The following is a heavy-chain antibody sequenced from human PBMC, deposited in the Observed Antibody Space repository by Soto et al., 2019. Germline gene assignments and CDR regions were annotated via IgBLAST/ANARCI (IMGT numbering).Heavy chain of an antibody. D-gene: IGHD6-6*01. V-gene: IGHV3-23*01. CDR2: ISSSGDST. CDR1: GFTFTYYA. Sequence: EVQLLESGGGLVQPGESLRLSCAASGFTFTYYAMSWVRQAPGEGLEWVSGISSSGDSTYYADSVKGRFTISRDNSKNTLYLQMNSLRAEDTAVYFCAKGASAMGNLDYWGQGTLVTVSS. CDR3: AKGASAMGNLDY. J-gene: IGHJ4*02.